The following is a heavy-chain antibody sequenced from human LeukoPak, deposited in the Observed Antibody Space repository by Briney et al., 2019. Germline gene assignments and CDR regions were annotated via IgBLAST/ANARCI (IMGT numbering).Heavy chain of an antibody. V-gene: IGHV3-7*01. CDR3: ARSSIAARPIDFDY. Sequence: GGSLRLSCAASEFTFSIFWMSWDRQAPGKGLEWVANIKQDGSEKYYVDSVKGRFTISRDNAKNSLYLQMNSLRAEDTAVYYCARSSIAARPIDFDYWGQGTLVTVSS. CDR2: IKQDGSEK. D-gene: IGHD6-6*01. CDR1: EFTFSIFW. J-gene: IGHJ4*02.